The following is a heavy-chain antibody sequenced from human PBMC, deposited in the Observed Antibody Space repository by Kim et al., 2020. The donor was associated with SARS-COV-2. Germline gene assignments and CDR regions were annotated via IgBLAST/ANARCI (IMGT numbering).Heavy chain of an antibody. CDR2: ISYDGSNK. Sequence: GGSLSLSCAASGFTFSSYGMHWVRQAPGKGLEWVAVISYDGSNKYYADSVKGRFTISRDNSKNTLYLQMNSLRAEDTAVYYCAKDEAAAGNWYFDLWGRG. J-gene: IGHJ2*01. V-gene: IGHV3-30*18. CDR3: AKDEAAAGNWYFDL. CDR1: GFTFSSYG. D-gene: IGHD6-13*01.